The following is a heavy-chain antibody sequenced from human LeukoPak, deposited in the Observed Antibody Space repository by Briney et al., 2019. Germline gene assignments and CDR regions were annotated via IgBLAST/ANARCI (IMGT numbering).Heavy chain of an antibody. CDR1: GGSISSYY. V-gene: IGHV4-59*01. CDR3: ARATAVAGNHY. J-gene: IGHJ4*02. D-gene: IGHD6-19*01. Sequence: SKTLSLTCTVSGGSISSYYWSWIRQPPGKGLEWIGYIYYSGSTNYNPSLKSRVTISVDTSKNQSSLKPSSVTAADAAVYYCARATAVAGNHYWGQGTLVTVSS. CDR2: IYYSGST.